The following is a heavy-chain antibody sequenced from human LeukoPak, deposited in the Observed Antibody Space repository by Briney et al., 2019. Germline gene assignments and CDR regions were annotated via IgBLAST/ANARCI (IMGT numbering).Heavy chain of an antibody. Sequence: PGGSLRLSCEASGFTFSDYYMTWIRQAPGKGLEWVAVISYDGSNKYYADSVKGRFTISRDNSKNTLYLQMNSLRAEDTAVYYCAKGIHSNYWGQGILVTVSS. D-gene: IGHD5-18*01. V-gene: IGHV3-30*18. CDR2: ISYDGSNK. CDR1: GFTFSDYY. J-gene: IGHJ4*02. CDR3: AKGIHSNY.